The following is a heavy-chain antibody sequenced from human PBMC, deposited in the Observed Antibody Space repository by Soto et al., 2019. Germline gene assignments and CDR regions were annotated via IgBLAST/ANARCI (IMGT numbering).Heavy chain of an antibody. CDR3: AKPQNYRSYYYGMDV. V-gene: IGHV3-23*01. J-gene: IGHJ6*02. CDR2: ISGSGGST. Sequence: GGSLRLSCAASGFTFSSYAMSWVRQAPGKGLEWVSAISGSGGSTYYADSVKGRFTISRDNSKNTLYLQMNSLRAEDTAVYYCAKPQNYRSYYYGMDVWGQGTTVTVSS. D-gene: IGHD1-7*01. CDR1: GFTFSSYA.